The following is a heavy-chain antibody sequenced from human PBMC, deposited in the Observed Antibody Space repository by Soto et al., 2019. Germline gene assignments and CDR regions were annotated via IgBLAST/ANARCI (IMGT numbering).Heavy chain of an antibody. V-gene: IGHV1-46*01. CDR1: GYTFSSYY. CDR2: VNPSDGST. CDR3: ARDNPRGNAWTELDD. D-gene: IGHD1-1*01. J-gene: IGHJ4*01. Sequence: PAVNVSCKASGYTFSSYYVHWVRQAPGQGLEWMGIVNPSDGSTSYTQRFQGRVTMSSNTSTSTVYMDLSSLRSEDTAVYFCARDNPRGNAWTELDDWGHGTLVTVSS.